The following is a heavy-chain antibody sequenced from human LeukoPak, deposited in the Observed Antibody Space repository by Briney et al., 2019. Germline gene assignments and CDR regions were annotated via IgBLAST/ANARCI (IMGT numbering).Heavy chain of an antibody. D-gene: IGHD1-7*01. CDR3: ARDLGYNWNFSLLDY. J-gene: IGHJ4*02. V-gene: IGHV3-30*02. CDR2: IRYDGTNK. Sequence: GGSLRLSCAASGFSFSSYGMHWVRQAPGKGLEWVAFIRYDGTNKYYADSVKGRFTISRDNSKNTLYLQMNSLRAEDTAVYYCARDLGYNWNFSLLDYWGQGTLVTVSS. CDR1: GFSFSSYG.